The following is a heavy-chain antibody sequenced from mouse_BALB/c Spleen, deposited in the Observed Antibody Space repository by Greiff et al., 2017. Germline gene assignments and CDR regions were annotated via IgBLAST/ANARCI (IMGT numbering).Heavy chain of an antibody. CDR1: GYTFTSYW. J-gene: IGHJ4*01. Sequence: VQLQQSGAELARPGASVKLSCKASGYTFTSYWMQWVKQRPGQGLEWIGAIYPGDGDTRYTQKFKGKATLTADKSSSTAYMQLSSLASEDSAVYYCAREDAMDYWGQGTSVTGSS. CDR2: IYPGDGDT. CDR3: AREDAMDY. V-gene: IGHV1-87*01.